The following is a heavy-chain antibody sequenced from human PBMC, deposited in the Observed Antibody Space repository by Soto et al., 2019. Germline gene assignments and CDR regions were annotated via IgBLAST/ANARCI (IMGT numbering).Heavy chain of an antibody. D-gene: IGHD3-22*01. Sequence: SETLSLTCTVSGGSISSGDYYWSWIRQPPGKGLEWIGYIYYSGSTYYNPSLKSRVTISVDTSKNQFSLKLSSVTAADTAVYYCARVGTMTTFDYWGQGTLVTVSS. CDR2: IYYSGST. CDR3: ARVGTMTTFDY. CDR1: GGSISSGDYY. V-gene: IGHV4-30-4*01. J-gene: IGHJ4*02.